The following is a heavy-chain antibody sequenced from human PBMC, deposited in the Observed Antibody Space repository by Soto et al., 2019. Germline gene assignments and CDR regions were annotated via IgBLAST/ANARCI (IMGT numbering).Heavy chain of an antibody. CDR1: GFTFSTYS. Sequence: EVQLVESGGGLVKPGGSLRLSCAASGFTFSTYSMNWXXXXXXXXXXXXXXXSSSSSYIYYADSVKGRFTISRDNAKXXXXXXXXXXXXXXXXXXXXXXXXXXXXXXXXXXXGMDVWGQGTTVTVSS. CDR2: XSSSSSYI. J-gene: IGHJ6*02. CDR3: XXXXXXXXXXXXXXXGMDV. V-gene: IGHV3-21*01.